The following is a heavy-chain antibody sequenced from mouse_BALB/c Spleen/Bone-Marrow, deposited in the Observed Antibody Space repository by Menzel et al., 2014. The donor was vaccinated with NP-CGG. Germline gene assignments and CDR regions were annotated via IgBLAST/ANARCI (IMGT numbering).Heavy chain of an antibody. CDR3: ARHAYYDQTEVSFVY. V-gene: IGHV5-9-2*01. Sequence: EVKLMESGGGLVKSGGSLKLSCAASGFSSNSYGMSWVRQTPEKRLEWVATISGGGSYTFYPDSVKGRFTISRDNAKNNLYLQLSSLRSEDTALYYCARHAYYDQTEVSFVYWGQGTLVTVSA. CDR1: GFSSNSYG. D-gene: IGHD2-4*01. J-gene: IGHJ3*01. CDR2: ISGGGSYT.